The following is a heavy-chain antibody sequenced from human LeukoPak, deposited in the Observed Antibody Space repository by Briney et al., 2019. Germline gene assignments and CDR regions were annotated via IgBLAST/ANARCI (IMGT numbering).Heavy chain of an antibody. CDR3: ARESGYRYNWFDP. D-gene: IGHD3-3*01. V-gene: IGHV4-59*12. Sequence: PSETLSLTCTVSGGSISSYYWSWIRQPPGKGLEWIGYIYYSGSTNYNPSLKSRVTISVDTSKNQFSLKPSSVTAADTAVYYCARESGYRYNWFDPWGQGTLVTVSS. CDR2: IYYSGST. J-gene: IGHJ5*02. CDR1: GGSISSYY.